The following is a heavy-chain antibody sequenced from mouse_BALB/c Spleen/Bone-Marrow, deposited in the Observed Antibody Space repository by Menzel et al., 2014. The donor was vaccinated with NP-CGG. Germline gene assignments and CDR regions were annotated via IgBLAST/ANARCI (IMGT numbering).Heavy chain of an antibody. CDR1: GYTFTSYT. J-gene: IGHJ3*01. Sequence: VQLQQSGAELARPGASVKMSCKASGYTFTSYTMHWVKQRPGQGLEWIGYINPSSGYTNYNQKFKDKATLTADKSSSTAYMQLSSLTSEDSAVYYCARESYGNWFAYWGQGTLVTDSA. CDR3: ARESYGNWFAY. V-gene: IGHV1-4*01. CDR2: INPSSGYT. D-gene: IGHD2-1*01.